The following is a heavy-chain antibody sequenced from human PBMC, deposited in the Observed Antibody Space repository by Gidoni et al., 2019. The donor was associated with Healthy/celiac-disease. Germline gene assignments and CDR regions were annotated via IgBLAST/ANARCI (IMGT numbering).Heavy chain of an antibody. V-gene: IGHV4-34*01. D-gene: IGHD3-3*01. J-gene: IGHJ4*02. Sequence: QVQLQQWGAGLLKPSETLSLTCAVYGGSFSGNYWSWIRQPPGKGLEWIGEINHSGSTNYNPSLKSRVTISVDTSKNQFSLKLSSVTAADTAVYYCARGRVGVVRYTFDYWGQGTLVTVSS. CDR3: ARGRVGVVRYTFDY. CDR1: GGSFSGNY. CDR2: INHSGST.